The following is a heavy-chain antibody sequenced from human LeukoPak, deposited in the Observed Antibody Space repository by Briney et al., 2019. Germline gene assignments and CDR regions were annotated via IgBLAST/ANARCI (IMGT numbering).Heavy chain of an antibody. D-gene: IGHD2-2*01. CDR2: MSPNSGNT. J-gene: IGHJ4*02. V-gene: IGHV1-8*01. CDR3: ARGLRAYQLLCSY. Sequence: ASVKVSCKASGYTFTSYDINWVRQATGQGLECMGWMSPNSGNTGYAQKFQGRVTMTRNTSISTAYMELSSLRSEDTAVYYCARGLRAYQLLCSYWGQGTLVTVSS. CDR1: GYTFTSYD.